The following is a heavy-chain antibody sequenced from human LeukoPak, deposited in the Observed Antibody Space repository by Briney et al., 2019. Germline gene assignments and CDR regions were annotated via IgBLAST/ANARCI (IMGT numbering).Heavy chain of an antibody. CDR2: ISGSGGST. J-gene: IGHJ6*02. CDR1: RFTFSNFA. Sequence: GGSLRLSCAASRFTFSNFAMSWVRQAPGKGLEWVSAISGSGGSTYYADSVKGRFTISRDNSKNTLYLQMNSLRAEDTAVYYCARGGPTTGAFYYYYGMDVWGQGTTVTVSS. V-gene: IGHV3-23*01. CDR3: ARGGPTTGAFYYYYGMDV. D-gene: IGHD1-1*01.